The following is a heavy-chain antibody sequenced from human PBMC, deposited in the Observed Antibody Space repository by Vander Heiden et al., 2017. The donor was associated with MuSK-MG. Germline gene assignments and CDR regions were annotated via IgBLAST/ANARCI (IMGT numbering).Heavy chain of an antibody. D-gene: IGHD4-4*01. CDR1: GFTFSSYA. Sequence: EVQLLESGGGLVQPGGSLRLSCADSGFTFSSYAMSWVRQAPGKGLEWVSAISGSGGSTYYADSVKGRFTISRDNSKNTLYLQMNSLRAEDTAVYYCANAALTVTTDYWYFDLWGRGTLVTVSS. V-gene: IGHV3-23*01. CDR3: ANAALTVTTDYWYFDL. J-gene: IGHJ2*01. CDR2: ISGSGGST.